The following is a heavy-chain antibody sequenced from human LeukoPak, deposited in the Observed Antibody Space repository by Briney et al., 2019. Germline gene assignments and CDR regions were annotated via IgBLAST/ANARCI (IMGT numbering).Heavy chain of an antibody. V-gene: IGHV1-69*05. CDR2: IIPIFGTA. CDR3: AWSRYYVPFYYMDV. CDR1: GGTFSSYA. Sequence: SVTVSCKASGGTFSSYAISWVRQAPGQGLEWMGGIIPIFGTANYAQKFQGRVTMTTDTSTSTAYMELRSLRSDDTAVYYCAWSRYYVPFYYMDVWGKGTTVTVSS. D-gene: IGHD3-3*01. J-gene: IGHJ6*03.